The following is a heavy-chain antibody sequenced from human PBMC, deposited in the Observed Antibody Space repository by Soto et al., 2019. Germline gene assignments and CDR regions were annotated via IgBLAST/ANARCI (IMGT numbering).Heavy chain of an antibody. CDR1: GFTFSNAW. V-gene: IGHV3-15*07. D-gene: IGHD5-18*01. CDR2: IKTKTDGGTT. Sequence: GGSLRLSCAASGFTFSNAWMNWVRQAPGKGLEWVGRIKTKTDGGTTDYAAPVKGRFTISRDDSKNTLYLQMNSLKTEDTAVYYCTIVPNDTALYYIDSRAQRTLVPVSS. CDR3: TIVPNDTALYYIDS. J-gene: IGHJ5*01.